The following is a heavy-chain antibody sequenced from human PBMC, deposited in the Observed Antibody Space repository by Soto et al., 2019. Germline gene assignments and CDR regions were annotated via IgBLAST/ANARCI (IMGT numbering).Heavy chain of an antibody. CDR2: IYYSGNT. CDR3: AGDNWNGHPRGY. D-gene: IGHD3-9*01. Sequence: QVQLQESGPGLVKPSQTLSLTCTVSGGPITNGDYYWSWIRQPPGKGLEWIGYIYYSGNTYYNPSLKSRVIISVDTSKNHFSLKLNSVTAADTAVYYCAGDNWNGHPRGYWGQGTLVTVSS. J-gene: IGHJ4*02. CDR1: GGPITNGDYY. V-gene: IGHV4-30-4*01.